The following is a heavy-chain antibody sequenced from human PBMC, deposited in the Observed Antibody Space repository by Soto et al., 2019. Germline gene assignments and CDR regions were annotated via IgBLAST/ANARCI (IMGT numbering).Heavy chain of an antibody. D-gene: IGHD2-2*01. J-gene: IGHJ6*02. CDR3: AREVGHMDV. CDR1: GYTFTTYG. Sequence: QVQLVQSGAEVKKPGASVKVSCKASGYTFTTYGINWVRQAPGQGLEWMGWVSPYNGDTTYVQKVQGRVTMTTDTSTTTAYLELRSLRSDDTAVYYCAREVGHMDVWGQGTTVIVSS. CDR2: VSPYNGDT. V-gene: IGHV1-18*04.